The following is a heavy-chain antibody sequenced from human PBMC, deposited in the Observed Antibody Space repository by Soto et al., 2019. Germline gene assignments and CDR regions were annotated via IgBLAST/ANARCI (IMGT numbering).Heavy chain of an antibody. D-gene: IGHD3-3*01. J-gene: IGHJ4*02. CDR3: AHRVRRAVFGLVTTTAIYFDF. CDR1: GFSLTTSGVG. Sequence: QITLNESGPTVVKPTETLTLTCTFSGFSLTTSGVGVGWVRQSPGKAPEWLAFIYWDDDKRYSTSLKSRLTITKDTSKNQVVLTMANVDPADTATYYCAHRVRRAVFGLVTTTAIYFDFWGQRTPVVVSS. V-gene: IGHV2-5*02. CDR2: IYWDDDK.